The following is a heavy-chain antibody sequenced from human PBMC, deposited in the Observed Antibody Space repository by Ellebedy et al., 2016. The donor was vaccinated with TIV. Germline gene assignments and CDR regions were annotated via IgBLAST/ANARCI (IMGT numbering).Heavy chain of an antibody. CDR2: IYYSGST. Sequence: SETLSLTXTVSGGSISSYYWSWIRQPPGKGLEWIGYIYYSGSTNYNPSLKSRVTISVDRSKNQFSLKLSSVTAADTAVYYCARFDYHYYGMDVWGQGTTVTVSS. D-gene: IGHD3-9*01. CDR1: GGSISSYY. V-gene: IGHV4-59*12. J-gene: IGHJ6*02. CDR3: ARFDYHYYGMDV.